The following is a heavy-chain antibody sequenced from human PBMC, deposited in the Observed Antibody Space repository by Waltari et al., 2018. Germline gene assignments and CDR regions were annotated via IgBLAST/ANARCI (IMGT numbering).Heavy chain of an antibody. CDR3: ARDGSLWGSSWYLSLDY. CDR2: IKQDGSEK. J-gene: IGHJ4*02. D-gene: IGHD6-13*01. V-gene: IGHV3-7*01. Sequence: EVRLVESGGGLVQPGGSLRLSCAAPGFTFRLLWTRWVRQAPGKGLEWVANIKQDGSEKYYVDSVKGRFTISRANAKNSLYLQMNSLRAEDTAVYYCARDGSLWGSSWYLSLDYWGQGTLVTVSS. CDR1: GFTFRLLW.